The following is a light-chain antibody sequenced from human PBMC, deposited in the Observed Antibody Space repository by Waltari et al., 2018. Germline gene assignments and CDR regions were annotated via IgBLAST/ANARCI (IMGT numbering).Light chain of an antibody. J-gene: IGKJ5*01. CDR1: HHISSW. CDR2: VAS. CDR3: QQTNNFLGIT. V-gene: IGKV1-12*01. Sequence: DIQLTPSPSFVSASIGDRVTITCRASHHISSWLAWYQQKPGKAPKLLIYVASTLHSGVPSRFSGGGSGTEFTLNISSLQPEDFAVYYCQQTNNFLGITFGQGTRLEIK.